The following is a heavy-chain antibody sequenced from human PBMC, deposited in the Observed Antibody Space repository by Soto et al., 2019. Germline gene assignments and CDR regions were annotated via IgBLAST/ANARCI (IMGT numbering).Heavy chain of an antibody. J-gene: IGHJ6*02. CDR2: IYPGDSDT. Sequence: PGESLKISCQGSGYSFTSYWIGWVRQMPGKGLEWMGIIYPGDSDTRYSPSFQGQVTISADKSISTAYLQWSSLKASDTAMYYCARTSAAGTYYNGMVAWRQGPTVTVS. CDR1: GYSFTSYW. V-gene: IGHV5-51*01. CDR3: ARTSAAGTYYNGMVA. D-gene: IGHD6-13*01.